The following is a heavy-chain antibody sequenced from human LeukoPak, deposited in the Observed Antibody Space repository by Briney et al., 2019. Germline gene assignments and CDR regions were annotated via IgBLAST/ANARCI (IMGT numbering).Heavy chain of an antibody. CDR3: ATYTHWVAGDV. D-gene: IGHD3-16*01. CDR1: GFTFSDSW. V-gene: IGHV3-7*01. J-gene: IGHJ6*02. CDR2: MNQDGSEK. Sequence: GGSLRLPCAASGFTFSDSWMSWVRQAPGKGLEWVANMNQDGSEKDYVDSVKGRFTISRDNARNSLYLQMGSLRAEDTAVYYCATYTHWVAGDVWGQGTTVTVSS.